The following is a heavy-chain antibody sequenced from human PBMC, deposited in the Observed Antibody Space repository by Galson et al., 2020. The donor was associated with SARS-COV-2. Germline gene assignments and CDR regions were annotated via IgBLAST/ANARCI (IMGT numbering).Heavy chain of an antibody. J-gene: IGHJ6*02. CDR1: GGSVSSGSYY. D-gene: IGHD5-18*01. CDR3: ARGTYSSGQSYYYCAMDV. V-gene: IGHV4-61*01. CDR2: FYFRRTT. Sequence: ASETLSLTCTVSGGSVSSGSYYWSWIRHSPGKGLAWIGYFYFRRTTKYNPSLKSRVTISVDTSKNQFSLNMSSVTAADTAVYYCARGTYSSGQSYYYCAMDVWGQGTTVTVSS.